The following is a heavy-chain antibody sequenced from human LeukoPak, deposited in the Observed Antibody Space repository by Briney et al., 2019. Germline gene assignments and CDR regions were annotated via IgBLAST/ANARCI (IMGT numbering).Heavy chain of an antibody. J-gene: IGHJ4*02. Sequence: PGGSLRLSCAASGFTFSSYEMNWVRQAPGKGLELISAISGSSSNVYYAASVRGRFTISRDNAENSLYLQLNTMRAEDTAVYYCARGFRDTAMFLDYWGQGTLVTVSS. CDR3: ARGFRDTAMFLDY. CDR1: GFTFSSYE. CDR2: ISGSSSNV. D-gene: IGHD5-18*01. V-gene: IGHV3-48*03.